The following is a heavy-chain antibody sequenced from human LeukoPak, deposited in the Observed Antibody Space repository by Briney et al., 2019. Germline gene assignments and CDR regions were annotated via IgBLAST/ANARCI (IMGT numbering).Heavy chain of an antibody. Sequence: SVTVSCKASGGTFSSYAISWVRQAPGQGLEWMGGIIPIFGTANYAQKFQGRVTITTDESTSTAYMELSSLRSEDTAVYYCARDFGTTGTWDVWGKGTTVTVSS. CDR1: GGTFSSYA. J-gene: IGHJ6*04. D-gene: IGHD1-1*01. V-gene: IGHV1-69*05. CDR3: ARDFGTTGTWDV. CDR2: IIPIFGTA.